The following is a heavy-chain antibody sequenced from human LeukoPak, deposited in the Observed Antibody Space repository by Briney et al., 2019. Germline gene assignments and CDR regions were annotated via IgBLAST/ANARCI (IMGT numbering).Heavy chain of an antibody. Sequence: SETLSLTCTVSGDSSSSSPSLWGWIRQPPGKELEWIGSIRHTGTTFYNPSLISRVAVSVDTSKNQVSLRLSSVTAADSAVYFCARQDDSGDNSQVEDFDLWGQGTMVTVSS. V-gene: IGHV4-39*01. CDR1: GDSSSSSPSL. J-gene: IGHJ3*01. CDR3: ARQDDSGDNSQVEDFDL. D-gene: IGHD4-23*01. CDR2: IRHTGTT.